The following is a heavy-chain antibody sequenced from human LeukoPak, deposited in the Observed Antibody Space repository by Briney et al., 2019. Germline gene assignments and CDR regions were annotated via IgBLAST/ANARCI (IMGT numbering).Heavy chain of an antibody. CDR3: ARDQDYYDFWSGYYTLFDY. CDR2: ISSSSSYI. V-gene: IGHV3-21*01. Sequence: ETLSLTCTVSGGSISSSSYYWGWIRQPPGKGLEWVSSISSSSSYIYYADSVKGRFTISRDNAKNSLYLQMNSLRAEDTAVYYCARDQDYYDFWSGYYTLFDYWGQGTLVTVSS. CDR1: GGSISSSS. J-gene: IGHJ4*02. D-gene: IGHD3-3*01.